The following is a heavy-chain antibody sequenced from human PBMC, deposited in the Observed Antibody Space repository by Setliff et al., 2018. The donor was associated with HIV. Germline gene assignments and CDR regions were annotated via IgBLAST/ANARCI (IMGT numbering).Heavy chain of an antibody. CDR1: GGSISSYY. CDR2: IYSSGST. D-gene: IGHD3-10*01. J-gene: IGHJ4*02. CDR3: ARAYFGSGIYY. V-gene: IGHV4-4*09. Sequence: PSETLSLTCTVSGGSISSYYWSWIRQPPGKGLEWLGHIYSSGSTNYNPSLKSRVTISVDTSKYQFSLKLYSVTAADTAVYYCARAYFGSGIYYWSQGTLVTVSS.